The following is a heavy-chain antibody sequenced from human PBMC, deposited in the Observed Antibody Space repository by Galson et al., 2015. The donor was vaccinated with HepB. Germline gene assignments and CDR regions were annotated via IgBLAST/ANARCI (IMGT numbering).Heavy chain of an antibody. CDR2: IIPIFGTA. CDR1: GGTFSSYA. Sequence: SVKVSCKASGGTFSSYAISWVRQAPGQGLEWMGGIIPIFGTANYAQKFQGRVTITADESTSTAYMELSSLRSEDTAVYYCARTYSSSWYGVGDWSDYWGQGTLVTVSS. CDR3: ARTYSSSWYGVGDWSDY. J-gene: IGHJ4*02. D-gene: IGHD6-13*01. V-gene: IGHV1-69*13.